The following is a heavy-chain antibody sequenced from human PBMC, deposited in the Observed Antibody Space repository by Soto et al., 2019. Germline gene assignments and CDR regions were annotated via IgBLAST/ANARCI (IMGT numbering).Heavy chain of an antibody. CDR1: GFTFSSYA. CDR2: ISGSGGST. J-gene: IGHJ4*02. CDR3: AKIAILVPAARYRSYPVDY. D-gene: IGHD2-2*01. V-gene: IGHV3-23*01. Sequence: GGSLRLSCAASGFTFSSYAMSWVRQAPGKGLEWVSAISGSGGSTYYADSVKGRFTISRDNSKNTLYLQMNSLRAEDTAVYYCAKIAILVPAARYRSYPVDYWGQGTLVTVSS.